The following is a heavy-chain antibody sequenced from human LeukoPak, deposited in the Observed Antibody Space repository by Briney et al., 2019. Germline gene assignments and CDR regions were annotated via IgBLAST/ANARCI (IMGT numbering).Heavy chain of an antibody. CDR3: ARDVIAVAGTYYFDY. Sequence: EASVKVSCKASGGTFSSYAISWVRQAPGQGLAWMGRIIPILGIANYAQKFQGRVTITADKSTRTAYMELSSLRSEDTAVYYCARDVIAVAGTYYFDYWGQGTLVTVSS. V-gene: IGHV1-69*04. CDR2: IIPILGIA. J-gene: IGHJ4*02. D-gene: IGHD6-19*01. CDR1: GGTFSSYA.